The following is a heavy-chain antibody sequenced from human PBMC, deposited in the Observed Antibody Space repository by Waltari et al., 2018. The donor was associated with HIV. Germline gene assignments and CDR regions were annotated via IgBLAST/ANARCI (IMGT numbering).Heavy chain of an antibody. Sequence: EVQLVESGGGLVKPGGSLRLSCAASGLTFSSYSMNWVRPAPGKGLEWVSSISSSSSYIYSADSVKGRFTISRDNAKNSLYLQMNSLRAEDTAVYYCARENYYDSSGYYLPDAFDIWGQGTMVTVSS. CDR1: GLTFSSYS. V-gene: IGHV3-21*01. J-gene: IGHJ3*02. CDR2: ISSSSSYI. CDR3: ARENYYDSSGYYLPDAFDI. D-gene: IGHD3-22*01.